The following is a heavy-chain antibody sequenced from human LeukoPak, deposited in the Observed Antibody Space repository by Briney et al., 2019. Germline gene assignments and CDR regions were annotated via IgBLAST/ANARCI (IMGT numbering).Heavy chain of an antibody. CDR1: GFTFSTHA. Sequence: GGSLRLSCAASGFTFSTHAMHWVRQAPGKGLEWISFISSSGSTTYYADSVKGRFTISRDNAKNSLYLQMNSLRADDTAVYYCARPDLIYYYYGMDVWGQGTTVTVSS. CDR2: ISSSGSTT. CDR3: ARPDLIYYYYGMDV. J-gene: IGHJ6*02. V-gene: IGHV3-48*03.